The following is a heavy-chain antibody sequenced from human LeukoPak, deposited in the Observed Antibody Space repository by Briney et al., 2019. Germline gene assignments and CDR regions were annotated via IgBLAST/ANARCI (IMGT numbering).Heavy chain of an antibody. CDR1: GFTFSSYW. D-gene: IGHD3-16*02. Sequence: GGSLRLSCAASGFTFSSYWMSWVRQAPGKGLEWVANIKQDGSEKYYVDSVKGRFTISRDNAKNSLYLQMNSLRAEDTAVYYCARDPHYDHVWGSYRLIYYYGMDVWGQGTTVTVSS. J-gene: IGHJ6*02. CDR2: IKQDGSEK. V-gene: IGHV3-7*03. CDR3: ARDPHYDHVWGSYRLIYYYGMDV.